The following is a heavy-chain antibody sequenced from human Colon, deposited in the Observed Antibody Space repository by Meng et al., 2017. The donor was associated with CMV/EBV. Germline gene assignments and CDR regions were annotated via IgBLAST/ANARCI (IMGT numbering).Heavy chain of an antibody. V-gene: IGHV1-2*02. CDR1: GYTFTDYY. Sequence: QVKVAQVETEVEITRASGKVSRKGSGYTFTDYYIPWVPQAPGKGLVWMGLINSNTGATKYAQKFQNRITMTRETSINTVYMQLSGLRSDDTAVYYCERVGGWIGSSSIFGWFDPWGQGTLVTVSS. D-gene: IGHD6-6*01. J-gene: IGHJ5*02. CDR2: INSNTGAT. CDR3: ERVGGWIGSSSIFGWFDP.